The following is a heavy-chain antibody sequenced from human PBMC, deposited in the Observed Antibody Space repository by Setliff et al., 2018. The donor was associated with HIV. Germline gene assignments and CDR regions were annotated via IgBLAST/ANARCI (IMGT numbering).Heavy chain of an antibody. CDR1: GFTFSDYS. J-gene: IGHJ4*02. CDR2: IHSSSSRI. Sequence: GGSLRLSCAASGFTFSDYSMNWFRQTPGKGLEWVSFIHSSSSRIYYADSVKGRFTVSRDNAKNSLYLQMNNLRAEDTAVYYCGRAPPYCSGGSCADYWGQGTLVTVSS. D-gene: IGHD2-15*01. CDR3: GRAPPYCSGGSCADY. V-gene: IGHV3-48*04.